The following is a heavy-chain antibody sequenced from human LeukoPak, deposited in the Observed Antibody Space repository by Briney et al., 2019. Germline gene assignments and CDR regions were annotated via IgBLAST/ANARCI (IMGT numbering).Heavy chain of an antibody. CDR3: ARATIVGATTPYFDY. CDR1: AGSISSYY. J-gene: IGHJ4*02. D-gene: IGHD1-26*01. CDR2: IYYSGST. V-gene: IGHV4-59*01. Sequence: SETLSLTCTVSAGSISSYYWSWIRQPPGKGLEWIGYIYYSGSTNYNPSLKSRVTISVDTSKNQFSLKLSSVTAADTAVYYCARATIVGATTPYFDYWGQGTLVTVSS.